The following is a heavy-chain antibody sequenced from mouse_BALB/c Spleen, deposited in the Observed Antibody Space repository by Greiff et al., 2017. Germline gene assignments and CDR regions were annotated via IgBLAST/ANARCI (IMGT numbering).Heavy chain of an antibody. CDR2: ISYSGST. CDR3: ARGRPYAMDY. Sequence: VQLKQSGPGLVQPSQSLSLTCTVTGYSITSDYAWNWLRQFPGNKLEWMGYISYSGSTSYNPSLKSRISITRDTSKNQFFLQLNSVTTEDTATYYCARGRPYAMDYWGQGTAVTVSA. J-gene: IGHJ4*01. V-gene: IGHV3-2*02. CDR1: GYSITSDYA.